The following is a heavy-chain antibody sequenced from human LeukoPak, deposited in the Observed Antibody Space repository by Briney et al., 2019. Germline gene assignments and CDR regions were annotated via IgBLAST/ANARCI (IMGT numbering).Heavy chain of an antibody. CDR1: GLTFSYYW. CDR3: VRGWIVGSHSDGFLDY. CDR2: INGDGSET. V-gene: IGHV3-74*01. D-gene: IGHD1-26*01. Sequence: PGGSLTLSCAASGLTFSYYWMHWVRQAPGKGMVWVSRINGDGSETTYADSVRGRFTISRDNAKNTVYLQMSSLRAEDTAVYYCVRGWIVGSHSDGFLDYWGQGTLVAVSS. J-gene: IGHJ4*02.